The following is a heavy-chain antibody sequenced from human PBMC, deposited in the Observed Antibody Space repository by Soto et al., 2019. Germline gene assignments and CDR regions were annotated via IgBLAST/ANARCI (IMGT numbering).Heavy chain of an antibody. D-gene: IGHD1-26*01. J-gene: IGHJ4*02. Sequence: EVQLVESGGGLVQPGESLKLSCAASGFTLSGSAVHWVRQASGKGLEWVGRIRSKTHNYATDYIASVKGRFTMSRDDSNNTAYLQMNGLKTDDTAVYYCTRSGGSYSFGYWGQGTLVTVCS. CDR1: GFTLSGSA. V-gene: IGHV3-73*02. CDR3: TRSGGSYSFGY. CDR2: IRSKTHNYAT.